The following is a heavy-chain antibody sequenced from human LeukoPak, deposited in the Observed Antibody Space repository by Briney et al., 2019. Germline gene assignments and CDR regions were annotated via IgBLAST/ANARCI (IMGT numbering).Heavy chain of an antibody. J-gene: IGHJ4*02. V-gene: IGHV1-8*03. CDR1: GYTFTSHD. D-gene: IGHD5-18*01. Sequence: ASVKVSCKASGYTFTSHDINWVRQAPGQGLEWMGWMNPNSGNTGYAQKFQGRVTITRNTSISTAYMELSSLRSEDTAVYYCARHGGYSYGVDYWGQGTLVTVSS. CDR2: MNPNSGNT. CDR3: ARHGGYSYGVDY.